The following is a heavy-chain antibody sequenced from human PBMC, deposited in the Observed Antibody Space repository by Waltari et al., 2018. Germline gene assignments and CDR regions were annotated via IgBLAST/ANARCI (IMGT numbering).Heavy chain of an antibody. CDR3: AHSGTSASYFTFDI. CDR2: IFWDDDK. V-gene: IGHV2-5*02. CDR1: GFSLTTAAVG. Sequence: QITLRESGPTVVKPTQTLTLTCTFSGFSLTTAAVGVGWIRQPPGKALEWLAFIFWDDDKRYSPSLKSRLSITKDTSKNQVVLTMTNMDPVDTATYYCAHSGTSASYFTFDIWGQGTVVTVSS. J-gene: IGHJ3*02. D-gene: IGHD2-2*01.